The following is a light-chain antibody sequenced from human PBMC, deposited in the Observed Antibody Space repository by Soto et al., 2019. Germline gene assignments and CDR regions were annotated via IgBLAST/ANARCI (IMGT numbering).Light chain of an antibody. CDR2: RTS. V-gene: IGLV7-43*01. J-gene: IGLJ3*02. CDR3: LLLYGDVWV. CDR1: TGAVTSGYY. Sequence: QTVVTQEPSLTVSPGGTVTLTCASSTGAVTSGYYPNWFQQKHGQSPRALMYRTSSRYSWTPARFSGHLLGDKAARTLSGVQPQDEAEYYLLLLYGDVWVFGGGTKLTL.